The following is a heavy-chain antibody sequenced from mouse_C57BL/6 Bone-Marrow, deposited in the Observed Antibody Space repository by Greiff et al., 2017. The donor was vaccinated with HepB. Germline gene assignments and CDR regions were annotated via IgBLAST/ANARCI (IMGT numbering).Heavy chain of an antibody. V-gene: IGHV1-9*01. CDR1: GYTFTGYW. D-gene: IGHD2-2*01. CDR2: ILPGSGST. Sequence: VQRVESGAELMKPGASVKLSCKATGYTFTGYWIEWVKQRPGHGLEWIGEILPGSGSTNYNEKLKGKATFTADTSYNTAYMQLSSLTTEYSAIYYCARGGYGYHFWYFDVWGTGTTVTVSS. J-gene: IGHJ1*03. CDR3: ARGGYGYHFWYFDV.